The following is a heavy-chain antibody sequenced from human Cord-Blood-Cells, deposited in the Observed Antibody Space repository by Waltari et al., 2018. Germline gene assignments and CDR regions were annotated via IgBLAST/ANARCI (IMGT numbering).Heavy chain of an antibody. CDR3: AREGGYYYYYMDV. CDR2: INPNSGGT. Sequence: QVQQVQSGAEVRKPGASVKVSCKASGYTFTAYYMHWVRQAPGQGLEWMGWINPNSGGTNYAQKLQGRVTMTRDTSISTAYMELSRLRSDDTAVYYCAREGGYYYYYMDVWGKGTTVTVSS. J-gene: IGHJ6*03. D-gene: IGHD3-16*01. CDR1: GYTFTAYY. V-gene: IGHV1-2*02.